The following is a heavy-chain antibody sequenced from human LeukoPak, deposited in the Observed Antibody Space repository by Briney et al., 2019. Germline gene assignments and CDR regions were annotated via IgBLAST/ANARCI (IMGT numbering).Heavy chain of an antibody. D-gene: IGHD6-13*01. CDR3: ANGIAAAVMGPGGY. Sequence: GGSLRLSCAASAFTFSSYSMNWVRQAPGKGLEWVSAISGSGGSTYYADSVKGRFTISRDNSKNTLYLQMNSLRAEDTAVYYCANGIAAAVMGPGGYWGQGTLVTVSS. V-gene: IGHV3-23*01. CDR2: ISGSGGST. CDR1: AFTFSSYS. J-gene: IGHJ4*02.